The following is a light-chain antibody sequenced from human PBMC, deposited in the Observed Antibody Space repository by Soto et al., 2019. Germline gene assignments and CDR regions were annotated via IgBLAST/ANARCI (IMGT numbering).Light chain of an antibody. V-gene: IGLV1-51*01. J-gene: IGLJ3*02. CDR2: DTN. Sequence: QSVLTQPPSVSAAPGQKVTISCSGNTSNIGSNFVAWYQVFPGAAPKLLIYDTNKRPSGTPVRFSASKSGTSAALGISGLQPGDEADYFCGTWDAGLRSLLFGGGTQLTVL. CDR3: GTWDAGLRSLL. CDR1: TSNIGSNF.